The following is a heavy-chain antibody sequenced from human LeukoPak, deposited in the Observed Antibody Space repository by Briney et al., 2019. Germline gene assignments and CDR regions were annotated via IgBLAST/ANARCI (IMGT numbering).Heavy chain of an antibody. CDR1: GFTSSSFW. CDR3: AREVPKYCSSTSCHSY. V-gene: IGHV3-7*01. J-gene: IGHJ4*02. CDR2: IKQDGSEK. Sequence: GGSLRLSCAASGFTSSSFWMNWVRQAPGKGLEWVANIKQDGSEKYYVDSVKGRFTISRDNAKNSLYLQVNSLRAEDTAVYYCAREVPKYCSSTSCHSYWGQGTLVTVSS. D-gene: IGHD2-2*01.